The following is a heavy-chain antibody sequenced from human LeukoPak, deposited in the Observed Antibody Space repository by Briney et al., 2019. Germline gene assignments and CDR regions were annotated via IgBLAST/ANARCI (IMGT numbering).Heavy chain of an antibody. J-gene: IGHJ4*02. V-gene: IGHV3-23*01. CDR2: ISDSGGST. CDR3: AKVSGGYAEDY. Sequence: PGGSLRLSCAASGFTFSSQAMSWVRQAPWQGLESVSVISDSGGSTYYADSVKGRFTISRDNSKNTLYLQMNSLRAEDTAVYYCAKVSGGYAEDYWGQGTLVTVSS. D-gene: IGHD5-12*01. CDR1: GFTFSSQA.